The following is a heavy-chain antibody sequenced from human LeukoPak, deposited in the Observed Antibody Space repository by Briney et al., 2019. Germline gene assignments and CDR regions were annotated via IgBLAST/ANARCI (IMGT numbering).Heavy chain of an antibody. CDR2: INHSGST. J-gene: IGHJ4*02. CDR1: GGSFSGYY. CDR3: ARGFYSSSWYRFDY. D-gene: IGHD6-13*01. V-gene: IGHV4-34*01. Sequence: PSETLSLTCAVYGGSFSGYYWSWIRQPPGKGLEWIGEINHSGSTNYNPSLKSPVTISVDTSKNQFSLKLSSVTAADTAVYYCARGFYSSSWYRFDYWGQGTLVTVSS.